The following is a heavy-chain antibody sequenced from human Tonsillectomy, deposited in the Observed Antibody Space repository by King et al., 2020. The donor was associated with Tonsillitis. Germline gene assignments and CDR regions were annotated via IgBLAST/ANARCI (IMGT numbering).Heavy chain of an antibody. V-gene: IGHV3-9*01. CDR1: GFTFDDNA. J-gene: IGHJ3*02. D-gene: IGHD5-24*01. CDR2: ISWNSGSI. Sequence: EVQLVESGGGLVQPGRSLRLSCAASGFTFDDNAMHWVRQAPGKGLEWVSGISWNSGSIGYADSVKGRFTISRDNAKNSLYLQMNSLRAEDTALYYCAKDTEMATMALGAFDIWGQGTMVTVSS. CDR3: AKDTEMATMALGAFDI.